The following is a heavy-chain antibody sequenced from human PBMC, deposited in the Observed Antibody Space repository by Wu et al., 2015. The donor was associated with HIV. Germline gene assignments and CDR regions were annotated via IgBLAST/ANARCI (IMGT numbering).Heavy chain of an antibody. CDR2: LNPNTGGA. CDR1: GYTFTGHY. J-gene: IGHJ4*02. V-gene: IGHV1-2*02. Sequence: QVQLXQSGAEVKTPGASVKVSCKASGYTFTGHYIHWVRQAPGQGLEWMGRLNPNTGGADSSQKFQGRVTLTRDTSINTAYMDLRRLRVDDSATYYCASGIQAGGANYWGQGTLVTVSS. D-gene: IGHD2-21*01. CDR3: ASGIQAGGANY.